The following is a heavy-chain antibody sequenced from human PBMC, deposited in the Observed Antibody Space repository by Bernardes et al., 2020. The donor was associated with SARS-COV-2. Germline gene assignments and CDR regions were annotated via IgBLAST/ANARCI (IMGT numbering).Heavy chain of an antibody. CDR2: TYYIATT. D-gene: IGHD5-12*01. CDR3: ARGGHDPLGMDV. J-gene: IGHJ6*02. Sequence: SETLSLTCTFPGCSISSAGPYWSWVRQHPGKGLEWIGYTYYIATTYYNPSFKSRVTISVDTSKHQFSLYLTSATVADTAVYYCARGGHDPLGMDVWGQGTTVTVSS. CDR1: GCSISSAGPY. V-gene: IGHV4-31*03.